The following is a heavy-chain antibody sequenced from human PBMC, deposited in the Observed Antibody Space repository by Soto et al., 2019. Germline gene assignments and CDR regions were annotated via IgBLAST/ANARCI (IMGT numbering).Heavy chain of an antibody. CDR3: SRDKRDLRFLECSYYFDY. Sequence: QVQLVESGGGVVQPGRSMRLSCAASGFTFSSYAMHWVRQAPGKGLEWVAVISYDGSNKYYADSVKGRFTISGDNSKNTLYLQMNSLRAEDTAVYYCSRDKRDLRFLECSYYFDYWGQGTLVTVSS. V-gene: IGHV3-30-3*01. D-gene: IGHD3-3*01. CDR1: GFTFSSYA. CDR2: ISYDGSNK. J-gene: IGHJ4*02.